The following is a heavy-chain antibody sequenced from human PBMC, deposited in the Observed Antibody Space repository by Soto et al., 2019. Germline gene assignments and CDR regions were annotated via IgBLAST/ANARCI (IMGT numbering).Heavy chain of an antibody. Sequence: GGSLRLSCAASGFPFTNYWMNRVRQTPGKGLMWVSRISPDGSDVGYADSVEGRFTVSRDNAKNTLYLQMHSLRAEDTAMYYCACWGHIVPVAPSDFDRWGQGTPVTVSS. CDR1: GFPFTNYW. V-gene: IGHV3-74*01. CDR3: ACWGHIVPVAPSDFDR. D-gene: IGHD2-8*02. CDR2: ISPDGSDV. J-gene: IGHJ4*02.